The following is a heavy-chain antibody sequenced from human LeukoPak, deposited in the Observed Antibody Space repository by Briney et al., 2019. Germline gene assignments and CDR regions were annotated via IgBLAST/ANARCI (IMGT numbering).Heavy chain of an antibody. CDR2: INHSGST. V-gene: IGHV4-61*01. CDR3: ARGLGPPSVVVPAAMVY. J-gene: IGHJ4*02. D-gene: IGHD2-2*01. Sequence: SETLSLTCTVSGGSVSSGSYYWSWIRQPPGKGLEWIGEINHSGSTNYNPSLKSRVTISVDTSKNQFSLKLSSVTAADTAVYYCARGLGPPSVVVPAAMVYWGQGTLVTVSS. CDR1: GGSVSSGSYY.